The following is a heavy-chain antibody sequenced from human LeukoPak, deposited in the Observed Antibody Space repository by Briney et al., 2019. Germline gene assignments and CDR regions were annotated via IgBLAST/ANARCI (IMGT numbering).Heavy chain of an antibody. CDR1: GFTFTSYS. J-gene: IGHJ6*02. CDR3: ARASYGYYYGMDV. V-gene: IGHV3-33*08. Sequence: PGGSLRLSCAASGFTFTSYSMNWVRQAPGKGLGWVAVIWYDGSNKYYADSVKGRFTISRDNSKSTLYLQMNSLRAEDTAVYYCARASYGYYYGMDVWGQGTTVTVSS. CDR2: IWYDGSNK. D-gene: IGHD4-17*01.